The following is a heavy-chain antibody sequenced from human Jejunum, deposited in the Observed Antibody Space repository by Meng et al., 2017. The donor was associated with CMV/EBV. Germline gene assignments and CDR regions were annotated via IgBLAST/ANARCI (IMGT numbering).Heavy chain of an antibody. CDR1: GFPFSSYA. J-gene: IGHJ2*01. CDR3: ARGRNKAYFDL. D-gene: IGHD1/OR15-1a*01. CDR2: ISSSGGTM. V-gene: IGHV3-48*03. Sequence: AGSGFPFSSYAMDWVRQAPGKGLEWISYISSSGGTMYYADSVKGRFTISRDNAKNSLYLQMNSLSAEDTAVYYCARGRNKAYFDLWGRGTLVTVSS.